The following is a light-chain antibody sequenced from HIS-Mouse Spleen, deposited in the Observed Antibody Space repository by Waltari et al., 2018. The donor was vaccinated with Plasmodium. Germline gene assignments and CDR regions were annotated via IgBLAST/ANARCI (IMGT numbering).Light chain of an antibody. J-gene: IGKJ2*01. CDR1: QSVSSSY. CDR3: QQYGSAPYT. V-gene: IGKV3-20*01. Sequence: EIVLTQSPGTLSLSPGERATLSCRASQSVSSSYLAWYQQKPGQAPRLRIYGASSRATGSPDRFSGSGSGTDFTLTISRLEPEDLAVYYCQQYGSAPYTFGQGTKLEIK. CDR2: GAS.